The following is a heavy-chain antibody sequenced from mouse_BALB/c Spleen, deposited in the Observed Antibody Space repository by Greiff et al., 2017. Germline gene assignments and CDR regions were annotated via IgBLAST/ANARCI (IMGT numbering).Heavy chain of an antibody. J-gene: IGHJ4*01. Sequence: EVMLVESGGGLVQPGGSLKLSCAASGFTFSSYTMSWVRQTPEKRLEWVAYISNGGGSTYYPDTVKGRFTISRDNAKNTLYLQMSSLKSEDTAMYYCARHVITDYAMDYWGQGTSVTVSS. V-gene: IGHV5-12-2*01. CDR1: GFTFSSYT. CDR2: ISNGGGST. CDR3: ARHVITDYAMDY. D-gene: IGHD2-4*01.